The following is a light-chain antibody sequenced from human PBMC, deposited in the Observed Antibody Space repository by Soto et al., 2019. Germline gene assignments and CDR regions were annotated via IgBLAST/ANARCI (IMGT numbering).Light chain of an antibody. Sequence: QSVLTQPPSVSGAPGQRVTLSCTGSSSNLGAHFDVHWYQQLPGRAPKLLIYANNKRPSGVPDRFSGSKSDTSASLVFTGLQADDEADYYCQSYDNRLTGSLVFGGGTKLTVL. CDR1: SSNLGAHFD. CDR2: ANN. V-gene: IGLV1-40*01. J-gene: IGLJ2*01. CDR3: QSYDNRLTGSLV.